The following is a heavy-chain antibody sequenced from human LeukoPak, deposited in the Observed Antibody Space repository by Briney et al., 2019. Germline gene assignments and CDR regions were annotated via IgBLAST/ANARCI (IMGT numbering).Heavy chain of an antibody. CDR3: ARDDSGYDSPKGG. J-gene: IGHJ4*02. CDR2: IYSGGST. V-gene: IGHV3-66*01. D-gene: IGHD5-12*01. Sequence: GGSLRLSCAASGLTFSNYAMSWVRQAPGKGLEWVSVIYSGGSTYYADSVKGRFTISRDNSKNTLYLQMNSLRAEDTAVYYCARDDSGYDSPKGGWGQGTLVTVSS. CDR1: GLTFSNYA.